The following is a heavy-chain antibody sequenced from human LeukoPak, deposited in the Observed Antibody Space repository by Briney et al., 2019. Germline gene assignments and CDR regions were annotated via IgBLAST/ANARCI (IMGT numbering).Heavy chain of an antibody. CDR2: INQAGSEK. J-gene: IGHJ4*02. V-gene: IGHV3-7*01. Sequence: GGSLRLSCAASGFTFSNYWMSWVRQAPGKGLEGVANINQAGSEKYYVDSVKGRFTISRDNPNNTLYLQMNSLRAEDTAVYYCGKDSVSTVVAPVATSWGQGTLVTVSS. CDR1: GFTFSNYW. D-gene: IGHD2-2*01. CDR3: GKDSVSTVVAPVATS.